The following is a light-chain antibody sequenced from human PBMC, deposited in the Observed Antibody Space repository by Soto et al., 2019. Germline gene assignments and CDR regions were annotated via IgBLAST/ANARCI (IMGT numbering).Light chain of an antibody. CDR1: QSVSSN. V-gene: IGKV3D-15*01. Sequence: EIVMTQSPATLSVSPGERATLYCRASQSVSSNLAWYQQTPGQAPRLLIYDASTRATGITARFSGSGSGTYFTLTISSLQSEDFAVYYDHQDNNWPPAFGHGTKVDVK. J-gene: IGKJ1*01. CDR2: DAS. CDR3: HQDNNWPPA.